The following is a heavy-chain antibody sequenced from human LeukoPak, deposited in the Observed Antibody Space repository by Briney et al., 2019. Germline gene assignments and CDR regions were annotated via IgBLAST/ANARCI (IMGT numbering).Heavy chain of an antibody. Sequence: GASVKVSCKASGYTFSIYGITWVRQAPGQGLEWMGFISADNGSTNYAQKFQGRVTMTTDTSTSTAYMELRSLRADDTAVYYCARCGATVTMFFDYWGQGTLVTVSS. V-gene: IGHV1-18*01. J-gene: IGHJ4*02. D-gene: IGHD4-17*01. CDR2: ISADNGST. CDR3: ARCGATVTMFFDY. CDR1: GYTFSIYG.